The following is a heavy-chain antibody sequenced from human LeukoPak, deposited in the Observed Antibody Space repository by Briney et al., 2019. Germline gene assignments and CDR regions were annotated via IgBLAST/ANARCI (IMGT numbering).Heavy chain of an antibody. Sequence: ASVKVSCKASGYTFTSYGISWVRQAPGQGLEWMGWISAYNGNTNYAQKLQGRVTMTTDTSTSTAYMELRSLRSDDTAVYYCARDEYYDSSGYYGVYFDYWGQGTLVTVPS. J-gene: IGHJ4*02. CDR1: GYTFTSYG. CDR2: ISAYNGNT. D-gene: IGHD3-22*01. V-gene: IGHV1-18*01. CDR3: ARDEYYDSSGYYGVYFDY.